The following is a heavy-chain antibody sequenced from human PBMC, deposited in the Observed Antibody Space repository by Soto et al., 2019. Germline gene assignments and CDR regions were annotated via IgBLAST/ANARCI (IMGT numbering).Heavy chain of an antibody. CDR2: INAGNGNT. CDR3: ASIDYYYGMDV. D-gene: IGHD3-16*02. J-gene: IGHJ6*02. CDR1: GYTFTSYA. V-gene: IGHV1-3*05. Sequence: QVQLVQSGAEEKKPGASVKVSCKASGYTFTSYAMHWVRQAPGQRLEWMGWINAGNGNTKYSQKFQGRVTITRDTSASTAYMGLSSLRSEDTAVYYCASIDYYYGMDVWGQGTTVTVSS.